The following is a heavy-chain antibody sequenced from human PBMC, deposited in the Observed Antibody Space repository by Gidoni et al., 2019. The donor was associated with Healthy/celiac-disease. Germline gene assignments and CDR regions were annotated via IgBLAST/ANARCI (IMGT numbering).Heavy chain of an antibody. CDR2: ISWNSGSI. V-gene: IGHV3-9*01. J-gene: IGHJ4*02. CDR3: AKDEYYDFWSGYPFDY. D-gene: IGHD3-3*01. CDR1: GLTFDDDA. Sequence: EVQLVESGGGLVQPGRSLRLSCPASGLTFDDDAMHWVRQAPGKGLEWVSGISWNSGSIGYADSVKGRFTISRDNAKNSLYLQMNSLRAEDTALYYCAKDEYYDFWSGYPFDYWGQGTLVTVSS.